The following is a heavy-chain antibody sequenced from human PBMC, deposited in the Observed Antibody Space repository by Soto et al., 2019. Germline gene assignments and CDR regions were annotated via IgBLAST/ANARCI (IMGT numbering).Heavy chain of an antibody. J-gene: IGHJ4*02. CDR3: ATNSLAAAGYVAFDY. V-gene: IGHV3-23*01. CDR2: ISGSGGST. CDR1: GFTFSSYA. D-gene: IGHD6-13*01. Sequence: PGGSPRLSCAAPGFTFSSYAMSWVRPAPGKGLEWVSAISGSGGSTYYADSVKGRFTISRDNSKNTLYLQMNSLRAEDTAVYYCATNSLAAAGYVAFDYWGQGTLVTVSS.